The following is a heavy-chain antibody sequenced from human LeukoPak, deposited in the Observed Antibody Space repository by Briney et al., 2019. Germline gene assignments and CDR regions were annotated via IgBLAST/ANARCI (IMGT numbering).Heavy chain of an antibody. CDR3: AREMAV. CDR1: GFTFSNYA. CDR2: ISWNSGSI. J-gene: IGHJ4*02. D-gene: IGHD2-8*01. Sequence: GGSLRLSCAASGFTFSNYALSWVRQAPGKGLEWVSGISWNSGSIGYADSVKGRFTISRDNAKNSLYLQMNSLRAEDTAVYYCAREMAVWGQGALVTVSS. V-gene: IGHV3-20*04.